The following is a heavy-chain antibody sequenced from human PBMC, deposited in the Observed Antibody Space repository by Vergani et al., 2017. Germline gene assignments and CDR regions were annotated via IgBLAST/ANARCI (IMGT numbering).Heavy chain of an antibody. Sequence: QVQLVQSGAEVKKPGASVKVSCKASGYTFTSYYMHWVRQAPGQGLEWMGIINPSGGSTSYAQKFQGRVTITAGESTSTAYMELSSLGSEDTAVYYCARGHPLSTPYCSGGSCYSYYYYYMDVWGKGTTVTVSS. CDR1: GYTFTSYY. D-gene: IGHD2-15*01. V-gene: IGHV1-46*01. J-gene: IGHJ6*03. CDR2: INPSGGST. CDR3: ARGHPLSTPYCSGGSCYSYYYYYMDV.